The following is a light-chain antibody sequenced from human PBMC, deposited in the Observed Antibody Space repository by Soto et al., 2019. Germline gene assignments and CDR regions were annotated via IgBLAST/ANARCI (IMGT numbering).Light chain of an antibody. J-gene: IGLJ1*01. CDR3: SLYISGSTYV. V-gene: IGLV2-8*01. CDR1: SSDVGGYNF. Sequence: QSVLTQPPSASGSPGQSVTISCTGTSSDVGGYNFVSWYQQHPGKSPKLMIYEVSKRPSGVPDRFSGSKSGNTASLTVSGLQAEDDADYYCSLYISGSTYVFGTGTKVTVL. CDR2: EVS.